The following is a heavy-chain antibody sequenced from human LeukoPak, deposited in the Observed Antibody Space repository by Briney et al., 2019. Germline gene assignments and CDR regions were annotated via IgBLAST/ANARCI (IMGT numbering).Heavy chain of an antibody. Sequence: PSETLSLTCAVYGGSFSGYYWSWIRQPPGKGLEWIGEINHSGSTNYNPSLTSRVTISVDTSKNQFSLRLSSVTAADTAVYYCARRPFGGITMVRGVRLWFDPWGQGTLVTVSS. V-gene: IGHV4-34*01. CDR1: GGSFSGYY. D-gene: IGHD3-10*01. CDR2: INHSGST. CDR3: ARRPFGGITMVRGVRLWFDP. J-gene: IGHJ5*02.